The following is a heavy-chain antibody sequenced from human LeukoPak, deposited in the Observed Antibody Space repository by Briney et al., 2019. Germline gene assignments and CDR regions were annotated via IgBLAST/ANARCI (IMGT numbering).Heavy chain of an antibody. CDR3: AKLTVTTWALYYFDY. D-gene: IGHD4-17*01. Sequence: GGSLRLSCAASGXTFXSYAMSWVRQAPXXXXXWVXAISGSGGSTYYADSVKGRFTISRDNSKNTLYLQMNSLRAEDTAVYYCAKLTVTTWALYYFDYWGQGTLVTVSS. CDR2: ISGSGGST. V-gene: IGHV3-23*01. CDR1: GXTFXSYA. J-gene: IGHJ4*02.